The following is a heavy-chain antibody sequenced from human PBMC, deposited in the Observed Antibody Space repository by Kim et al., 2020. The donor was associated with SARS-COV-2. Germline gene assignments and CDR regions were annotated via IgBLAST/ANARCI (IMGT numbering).Heavy chain of an antibody. J-gene: IGHJ4*02. CDR2: ISSTSSTI. V-gene: IGHV3-48*02. Sequence: GGSLRLSCVAYGFTFSRYSMNWVRQAPGKGLEWVSYISSTSSTIYYADSVKGRFTISRDNAQNSLFLQMNSLRDEDTAVYYCARVPHYTGSGSSDWGQGTLVAVSS. CDR3: ARVPHYTGSGSSD. D-gene: IGHD3-10*01. CDR1: GFTFSRYS.